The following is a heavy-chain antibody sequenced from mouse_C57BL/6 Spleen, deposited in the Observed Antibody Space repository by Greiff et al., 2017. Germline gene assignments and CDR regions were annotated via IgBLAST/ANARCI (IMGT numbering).Heavy chain of an antibody. CDR3: ARITTVGSYMDY. V-gene: IGHV1-69*01. D-gene: IGHD1-1*01. CDR2: IDPSDSYT. Sequence: QVQLQQPGAELVMPGASVKLSCKASGYTFTSYWMHWVKQRPGQGLEWIGEIDPSDSYTNYNQKFKGKSTLTVDKSSSTAYMQLSSLTSEDSAVYYCARITTVGSYMDYWGQGTTLTVSS. J-gene: IGHJ2*01. CDR1: GYTFTSYW.